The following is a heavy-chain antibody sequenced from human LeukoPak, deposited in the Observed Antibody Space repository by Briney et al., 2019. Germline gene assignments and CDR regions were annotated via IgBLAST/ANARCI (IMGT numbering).Heavy chain of an antibody. D-gene: IGHD2-2*01. J-gene: IGHJ4*02. CDR2: IKQDGSQK. CDR1: GFTFSSYW. V-gene: IGHV3-7*01. Sequence: GGSLRLSCAASGFTFSSYWMSWVRQAPGKGLGWVANIKQDGSQKYYVDSVKGRFTISRDNGKNSVYLQMNSLRAEDTAVYYCVRKVGDYWGQGTLVTVSS. CDR3: VRKVGDY.